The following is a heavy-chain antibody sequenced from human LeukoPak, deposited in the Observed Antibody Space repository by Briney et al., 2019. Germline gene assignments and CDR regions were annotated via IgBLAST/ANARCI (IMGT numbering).Heavy chain of an antibody. CDR3: ARQSGGVRNYYYYMDV. D-gene: IGHD2-15*01. J-gene: IGHJ6*03. V-gene: IGHV4-34*01. Sequence: PSETLSLTCAVYGGSFSGYYWSWICQPPGKGLEWIGEINHSGSTNYNPSLKSRVTISVDTSKNQFSLKLSSVTAADTAVYYCARQSGGVRNYYYYMDVWGKGTTVTVSS. CDR2: INHSGST. CDR1: GGSFSGYY.